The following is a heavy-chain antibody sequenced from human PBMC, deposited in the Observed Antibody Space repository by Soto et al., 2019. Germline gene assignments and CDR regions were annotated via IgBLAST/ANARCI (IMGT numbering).Heavy chain of an antibody. Sequence: GGSLRLSCAASGFTFSSYAMSWVRQAPGKGLEWVSAISGSGGSTYYADSVKGRFTISRDNSKNTLYLQMNSLRAEDTAVYYCAKGAYSSSWTGRTLDYWGQGTLVTVS. CDR3: AKGAYSSSWTGRTLDY. J-gene: IGHJ4*02. CDR1: GFTFSSYA. CDR2: ISGSGGST. D-gene: IGHD6-13*01. V-gene: IGHV3-23*01.